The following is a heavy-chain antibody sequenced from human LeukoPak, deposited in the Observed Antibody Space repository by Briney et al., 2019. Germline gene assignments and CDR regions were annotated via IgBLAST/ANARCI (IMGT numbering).Heavy chain of an antibody. D-gene: IGHD3-22*01. Sequence: PGGSLRLPCAASGFTFSTYVMTWVRQAPGKGLEWVSEISGSGGTTYYADSVKGRFTISRDHPKNTLYLQMNSLRAEDTAVYFCAKRGVVIRVILVGFHKEAYYFDSWGQGALVTVSS. CDR3: AKRGVVIRVILVGFHKEAYYFDS. V-gene: IGHV3-23*01. CDR1: GFTFSTYV. J-gene: IGHJ4*02. CDR2: ISGSGGTT.